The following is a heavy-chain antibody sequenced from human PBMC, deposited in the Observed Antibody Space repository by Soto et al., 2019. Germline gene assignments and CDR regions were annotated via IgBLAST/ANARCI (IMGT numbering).Heavy chain of an antibody. V-gene: IGHV3-33*01. J-gene: IGHJ4*02. D-gene: IGHD6-19*01. Sequence: QVQLVESGGGVVQPGRSLRLSCAASGFTFSSYGMHWVRQAPGKGLEWVAVIWYDGSNKYYADSVKGRFTISRDNSKNTLYLQMNSLRAEETAVYYCARAGLTYSSGWRGFYFDYWGQGTLVTVSS. CDR3: ARAGLTYSSGWRGFYFDY. CDR1: GFTFSSYG. CDR2: IWYDGSNK.